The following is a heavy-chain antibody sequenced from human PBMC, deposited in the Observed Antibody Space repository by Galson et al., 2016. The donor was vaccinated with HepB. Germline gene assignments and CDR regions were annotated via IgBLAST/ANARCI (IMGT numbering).Heavy chain of an antibody. CDR2: ISSSVSTI. CDR3: ARASWEFPTNFDF. D-gene: IGHD1-26*01. J-gene: IGHJ4*02. CDR1: GFTFSRSG. V-gene: IGHV3-48*02. Sequence: SLRLSCAGSGFTFSRSGLNWVRQAPGKGLQWVSYISSSVSTIYYADSVKGRFTISRDNAKNSVYLQMHSLRDDDTAVYYCARASWEFPTNFDFWGQGTLVTVSS.